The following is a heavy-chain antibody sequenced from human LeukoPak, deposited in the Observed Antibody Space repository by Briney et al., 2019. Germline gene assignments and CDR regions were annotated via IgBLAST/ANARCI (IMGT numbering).Heavy chain of an antibody. CDR3: ARWVPEFGFVLLSTRGAFDI. D-gene: IGHD3-10*01. Sequence: PSETLSLTCTVSGDSISSYYWIWIRQPPGKGLEWIGYMYHSGSTNYNPSLKSRVTISVDTSKNQFSLKLSSVTAADTAVYYCARWVPEFGFVLLSTRGAFDIWGQGTMVTVSS. J-gene: IGHJ3*02. CDR2: MYHSGST. CDR1: GDSISSYY. V-gene: IGHV4-59*01.